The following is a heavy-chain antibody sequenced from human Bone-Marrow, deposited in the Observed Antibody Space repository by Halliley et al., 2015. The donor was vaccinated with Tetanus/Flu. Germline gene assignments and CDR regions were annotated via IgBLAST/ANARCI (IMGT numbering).Heavy chain of an antibody. CDR2: IHYTGRT. CDR3: ARGQTTATHFLY. Sequence: KGLGWIGYIHYTGRTNYNPSLESRLSIVIDTSRTQFSLKLTSVTAADTAVYFCARGQTTATHFLYWGQGTPVTVSS. D-gene: IGHD5-18*01. V-gene: IGHV4-31*02. J-gene: IGHJ4*02.